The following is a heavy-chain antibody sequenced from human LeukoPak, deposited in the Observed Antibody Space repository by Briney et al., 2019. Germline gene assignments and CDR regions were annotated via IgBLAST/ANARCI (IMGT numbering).Heavy chain of an antibody. V-gene: IGHV3-23*01. CDR3: AKDRKGYYHGSGSSHPFDY. J-gene: IGHJ4*02. CDR1: GFTFSSYG. D-gene: IGHD3-10*01. Sequence: PGGSLRLSCAASGFTFSSYGMSWVRQAPGKGLEWVSAISGSGGSTYYADSVKGWFTISRDNSKNTLYLQMNSLRAEDTAVYYCAKDRKGYYHGSGSSHPFDYWGQGTLVTVSS. CDR2: ISGSGGST.